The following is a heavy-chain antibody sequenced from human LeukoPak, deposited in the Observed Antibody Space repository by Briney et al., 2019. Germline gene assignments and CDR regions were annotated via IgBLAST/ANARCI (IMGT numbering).Heavy chain of an antibody. CDR3: ARVADDGVFDY. D-gene: IGHD6-19*01. Sequence: TSETLALTCTVSGGSVSSGSYYWSWIRQPPGKGLEGIGYIYYSGSTNYNPSLKSRVTISVDTSKNQFSLKLSSVTAADTAVYYCARVADDGVFDYWGQGTLVTVSS. CDR2: IYYSGST. J-gene: IGHJ4*02. CDR1: GGSVSSGSYY. V-gene: IGHV4-61*01.